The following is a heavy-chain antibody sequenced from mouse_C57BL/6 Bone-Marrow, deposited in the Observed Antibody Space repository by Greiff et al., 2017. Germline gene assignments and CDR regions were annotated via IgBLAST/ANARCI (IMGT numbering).Heavy chain of an antibody. J-gene: IGHJ2*01. CDR2: IYPRSGNT. V-gene: IGHV1-81*01. D-gene: IGHD4-1*01. CDR3: ARIEVGRPYYFDY. CDR1: GYTFTSYG. Sequence: VKQSCKASGYTFTSYGISWVKQRTGQGLEWIGEIYPRSGNTYYNEKFKGKATLTADKSSSTAYMELRSLTSEDSAVYFCARIEVGRPYYFDYWGQGTTLTVSS.